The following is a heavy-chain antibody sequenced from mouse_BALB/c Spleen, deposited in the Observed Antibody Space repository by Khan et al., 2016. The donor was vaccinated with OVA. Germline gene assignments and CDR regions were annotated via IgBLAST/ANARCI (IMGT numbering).Heavy chain of an antibody. CDR2: IIPSNDYT. V-gene: IGHV1-4*01. CDR3: GREGAYYRSDGWFAY. D-gene: IGHD2-14*01. Sequence: VQLQESGAELARPGAPVKMSCKASGYTFTTYTIHWVKQRPGQGLEWIGYIIPSNDYTNYNQKFKDRATLTADKASSPAYMQLGGLKSGDCAVYYCGREGAYYRSDGWFAYWGQGTLVTVSA. J-gene: IGHJ3*01. CDR1: GYTFTTYT.